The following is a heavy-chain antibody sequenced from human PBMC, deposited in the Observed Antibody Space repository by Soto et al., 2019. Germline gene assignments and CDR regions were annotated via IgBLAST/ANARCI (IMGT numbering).Heavy chain of an antibody. CDR2: ISYDGSNK. Sequence: PGGSLRLSCAASGFTFSSYAMHWVRQAPGKGLEWVAVISYDGSNKYYADSVKGRFTISRDNSKNTLYLQMNSLRAEDTAVYYCARDGYYYDSSGYLGPYYFDYWGQGTLVTVSS. CDR1: GFTFSSYA. J-gene: IGHJ4*02. V-gene: IGHV3-30-3*01. D-gene: IGHD3-22*01. CDR3: ARDGYYYDSSGYLGPYYFDY.